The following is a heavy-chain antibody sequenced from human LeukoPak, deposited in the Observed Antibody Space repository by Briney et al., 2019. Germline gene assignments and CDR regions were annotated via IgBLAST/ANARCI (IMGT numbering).Heavy chain of an antibody. CDR3: AKDSSGWKYYFDY. D-gene: IGHD6-19*01. V-gene: IGHV3-11*04. CDR2: ISSSGSTI. Sequence: PGGSLRLSCAASGFTFSDYYMSWIRQAPGKGLEWVSYISSSGSTIYYADSVKGRFTISRDNSKNTLYLQMNSLRAEDTAVYYCAKDSSGWKYYFDYWGQGTLVTVSS. CDR1: GFTFSDYY. J-gene: IGHJ4*02.